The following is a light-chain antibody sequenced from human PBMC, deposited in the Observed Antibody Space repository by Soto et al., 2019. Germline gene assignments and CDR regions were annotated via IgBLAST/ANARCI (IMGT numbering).Light chain of an antibody. CDR2: GAS. V-gene: IGKV3-20*01. J-gene: IGKJ1*01. CDR1: QNVYINS. Sequence: EVVLTQSPGTLSLSPGERATLSCRASQNVYINSLAWYQQKLGQAPRLLIYGASSRATGIPDRFSGSGSGTDFTLTISRLEPEDFAVYYCQQYGRSACGQGTEVEIK. CDR3: QQYGRSA.